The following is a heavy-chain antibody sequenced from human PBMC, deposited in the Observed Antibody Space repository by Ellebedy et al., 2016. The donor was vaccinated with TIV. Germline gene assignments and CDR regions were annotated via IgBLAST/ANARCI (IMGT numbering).Heavy chain of an antibody. CDR1: GDSISSSNW. CDR2: IYHSGST. V-gene: IGHV4-4*02. CDR3: TRGPYYDGGAIDY. J-gene: IGHJ4*02. D-gene: IGHD3-22*01. Sequence: MPSETLSLTCAVSGDSISSSNWWSWVRQPPGKGLEWIGEIYHSGSTNYNPSLKSRVTISVDKSKNHFSLKLSSVTAADTAVYYCTRGPYYDGGAIDYWGQGTLVTVSS.